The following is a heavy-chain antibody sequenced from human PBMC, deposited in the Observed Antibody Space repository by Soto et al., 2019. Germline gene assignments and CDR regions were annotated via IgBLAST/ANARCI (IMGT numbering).Heavy chain of an antibody. CDR1: GFTFSSYS. CDR3: AREAIFGVVHYYYYGMDV. J-gene: IGHJ6*02. Sequence: EVQLVESGGGLVQPGGSLRLSCAASGFTFSSYSMNWVRQAPGKGLEWVSYISSSSSTIYYADSVKGRFTISRDNAKNSLYLQMNSLRDEDTAVYYCAREAIFGVVHYYYYGMDVWVQGTTVTVSS. CDR2: ISSSSSTI. V-gene: IGHV3-48*02. D-gene: IGHD3-3*01.